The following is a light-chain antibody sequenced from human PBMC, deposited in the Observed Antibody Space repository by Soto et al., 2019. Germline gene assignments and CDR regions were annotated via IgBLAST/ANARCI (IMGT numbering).Light chain of an antibody. V-gene: IGKV1-5*01. CDR2: GAS. CDR1: PSISTW. CDR3: QQYDTYRT. Sequence: DIQMTQSPSTLSASVGDRVTITCRASPSISTWLAWYQQKPGKVPKLLIYGASSLASGVPSRFSGSGSGTEFTLTISSLQPDDFATYYCQQYDTYRTFGQGTKVDIK. J-gene: IGKJ1*01.